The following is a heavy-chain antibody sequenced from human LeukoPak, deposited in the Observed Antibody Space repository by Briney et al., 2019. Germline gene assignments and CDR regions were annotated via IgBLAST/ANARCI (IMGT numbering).Heavy chain of an antibody. V-gene: IGHV1-18*01. CDR1: GYTFTSYG. D-gene: IGHD2-2*03. CDR3: ARDRFIGMGIVVVPAASTTPDY. J-gene: IGHJ4*02. Sequence: GASVKVSCKASGYTFTSYGISWVRQAPGQGLEWMGWNSAYNGNTNYAQKLQGRVTMTTDTSTSTAYMELRSLRSDDTAVYYCARDRFIGMGIVVVPAASTTPDYWGQGTLVTVSS. CDR2: NSAYNGNT.